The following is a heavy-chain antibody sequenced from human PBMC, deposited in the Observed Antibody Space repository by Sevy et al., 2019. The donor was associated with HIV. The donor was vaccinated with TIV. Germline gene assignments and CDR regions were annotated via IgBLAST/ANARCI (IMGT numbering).Heavy chain of an antibody. J-gene: IGHJ5*02. V-gene: IGHV4-38-2*02. D-gene: IGHD3-3*01. CDR1: GYSISSGYY. CDR3: ARGSRFLEWLKAPQNNWFDP. Sequence: SETLSLTCTVSGYSISSGYYWGWIRQPPGKGLEWIGSIYHSGSTYYNPSLKSRVTISVDTSKNQFSLMLSSVTAADTAVYYCARGSRFLEWLKAPQNNWFDPWGQGTLVTVSS. CDR2: IYHSGST.